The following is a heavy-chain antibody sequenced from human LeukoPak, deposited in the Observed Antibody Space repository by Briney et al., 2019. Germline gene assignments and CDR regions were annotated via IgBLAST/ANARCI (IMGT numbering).Heavy chain of an antibody. CDR2: ISAYNGNT. Sequence: ASVKVSCKASGCTFTSYGISWVRQAPGQGLEWMGWISAYNGNTNYAQKLQGRVTMTTDTSTSTAYMELRSLRSDDTAVYYCARAGSYYDSSGYYYPFFDYWGQGTLVTVSS. D-gene: IGHD3-22*01. V-gene: IGHV1-18*01. CDR1: GCTFTSYG. J-gene: IGHJ4*02. CDR3: ARAGSYYDSSGYYYPFFDY.